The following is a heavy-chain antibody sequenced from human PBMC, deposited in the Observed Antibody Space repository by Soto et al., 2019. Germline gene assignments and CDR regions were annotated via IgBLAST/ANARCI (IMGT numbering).Heavy chain of an antibody. CDR1: GFTFTTYA. D-gene: IGHD5-18*01. CDR2: ISGGGRST. V-gene: IGHV3-23*01. CDR3: AKVESSAMVLIFDS. J-gene: IGHJ4*02. Sequence: PGGSLRLSCAASGFTFTTYAMNWVRQAPGEGLEWVSVISGGGRSTSYADSVKGRFTISRDNSKNTLYLQMNSLRAEDTAVYYCAKVESSAMVLIFDSWGQGTLVTVSS.